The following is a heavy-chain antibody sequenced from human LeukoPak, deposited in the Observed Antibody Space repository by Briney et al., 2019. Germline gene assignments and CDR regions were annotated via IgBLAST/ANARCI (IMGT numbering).Heavy chain of an antibody. CDR3: ARVITSGYSYYYYYMDS. CDR1: VVSINSYF. J-gene: IGHJ6*03. D-gene: IGHD3-22*01. CDR2: IHYSGSS. Sequence: PSETLSLTCSVSVVSINSYFWSWIRQPPGKGLEWIGYIHYSGSSNYNSSLKSRVTIAVDTSKNQFSLRLTSVTAAATAVYDCARVITSGYSYYYYYMDSWGRGTTVTVSS. V-gene: IGHV4-59*01.